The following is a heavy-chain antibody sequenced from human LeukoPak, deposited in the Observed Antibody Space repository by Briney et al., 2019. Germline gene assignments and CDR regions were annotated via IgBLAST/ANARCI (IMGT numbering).Heavy chain of an antibody. Sequence: PGGSLRLPCAASGFTPRSYSMNWVRQAPGKGLEWVSYISSSSSTIYYADSVKGRFTISRDNAKNSLYLQMNSLRDEDTAVYYCARVPPSSSWSYYFDYWGQGTLVTVSS. CDR3: ARVPPSSSWSYYFDY. CDR1: GFTPRSYS. CDR2: ISSSSSTI. J-gene: IGHJ4*02. D-gene: IGHD6-6*01. V-gene: IGHV3-48*02.